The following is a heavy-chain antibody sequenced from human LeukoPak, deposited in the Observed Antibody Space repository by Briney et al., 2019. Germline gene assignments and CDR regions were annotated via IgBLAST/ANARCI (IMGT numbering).Heavy chain of an antibody. CDR2: IKQGGSEN. Sequence: GGSLRLSCAASGFIFSSYWMTWVRQAPGKGLEWVANIKQGGSENSYVDSVKGRFTISRDNAKNSLYLQINSLRAEDTAVYYCARGGISNFDYWGQGTLVTVSS. CDR1: GFIFSSYW. V-gene: IGHV3-7*04. D-gene: IGHD2-15*01. CDR3: ARGGISNFDY. J-gene: IGHJ4*02.